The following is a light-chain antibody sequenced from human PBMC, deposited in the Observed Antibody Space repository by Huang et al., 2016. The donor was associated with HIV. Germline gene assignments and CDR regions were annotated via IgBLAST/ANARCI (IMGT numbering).Light chain of an antibody. Sequence: DIVMTQSPGSLTVSLGERASINCTSSQPLLSTANNKSYLAWYQQKPRQPPKGLIYWASNRESGVPERFSGSGSGTDFTLTISSLQAEDVALYYCQQYYSASITFGQGTRVE. J-gene: IGKJ5*01. CDR1: QPLLSTANNKSY. CDR2: WAS. V-gene: IGKV4-1*01. CDR3: QQYYSASIT.